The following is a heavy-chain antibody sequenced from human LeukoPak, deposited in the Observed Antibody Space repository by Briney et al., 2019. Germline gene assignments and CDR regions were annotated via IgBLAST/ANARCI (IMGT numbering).Heavy chain of an antibody. D-gene: IGHD6-13*01. CDR3: AKDSSSSWYGGAFAY. J-gene: IGHJ4*02. CDR1: GFTFDDYA. V-gene: IGHV3-9*01. Sequence: GGSLRLSCAASGFTFDDYAMHWVRQAPGKGLEWVSGVSWNSGSIGYADSVKGRFTISRDNAKNSLYLQMNSLRAEDTALYYCAKDSSSSWYGGAFAYWGQGTLVTVSS. CDR2: VSWNSGSI.